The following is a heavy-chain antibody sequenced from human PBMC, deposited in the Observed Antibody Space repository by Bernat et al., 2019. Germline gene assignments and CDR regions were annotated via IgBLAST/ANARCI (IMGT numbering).Heavy chain of an antibody. CDR3: ARKKGPLIFGVVIPFDY. D-gene: IGHD3-3*01. CDR2: IIPIFGTA. V-gene: IGHV1-69*01. J-gene: IGHJ4*02. CDR1: GGTFSSYA. Sequence: QVQLVQSGAEVKKPGSSVKVSCKASGGTFSSYAISWVRQAPGQGLEWMGGIIPIFGTANYAQKFQGRVTITPDESTGTAYMELSSLGSEGTAVYYCARKKGPLIFGVVIPFDYWGQGTLVTVSS.